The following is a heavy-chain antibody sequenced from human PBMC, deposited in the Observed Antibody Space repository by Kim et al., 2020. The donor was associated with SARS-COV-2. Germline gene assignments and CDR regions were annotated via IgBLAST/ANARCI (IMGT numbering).Heavy chain of an antibody. D-gene: IGHD3-16*01. V-gene: IGHV3-21*01. Sequence: IYYEDSVKGRFTISRDNAKNSLYLQMNSLRAEDTAVYYCARFWASYYFDYWGQGTLVTVSS. J-gene: IGHJ4*02. CDR2: I. CDR3: ARFWASYYFDY.